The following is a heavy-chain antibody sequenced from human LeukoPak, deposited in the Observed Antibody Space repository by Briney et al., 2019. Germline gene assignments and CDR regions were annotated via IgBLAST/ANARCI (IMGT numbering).Heavy chain of an antibody. J-gene: IGHJ4*02. CDR1: GFTFDDYG. CDR2: INWNGGIT. D-gene: IGHD6-19*01. CDR3: ARDGTYSSGWYDFDH. Sequence: GGSLRLSCLASGFTFDDYGMSWVRQAPGEGLEWVSGINWNGGITVYADSVKGRFTISRDNAKNSLYLQVNSLRAEDTALYYCARDGTYSSGWYDFDHWGQGTLVTVSS. V-gene: IGHV3-20*04.